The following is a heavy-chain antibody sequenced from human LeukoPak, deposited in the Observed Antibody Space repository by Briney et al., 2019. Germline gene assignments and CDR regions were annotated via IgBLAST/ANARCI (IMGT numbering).Heavy chain of an antibody. CDR1: GYTFTGYY. V-gene: IGHV1-2*02. CDR2: INPNSGGT. Sequence: GASVKVSCKASGYTFTGYYMHWVRQAPGQGLERMGWINPNSGGTNYAQKFQGRVTMTRDTSISTAYMELSRLRSDDTAVYYCARPMTTVTTSWFDPWGQGTLVTVSS. J-gene: IGHJ5*02. CDR3: ARPMTTVTTSWFDP. D-gene: IGHD4-11*01.